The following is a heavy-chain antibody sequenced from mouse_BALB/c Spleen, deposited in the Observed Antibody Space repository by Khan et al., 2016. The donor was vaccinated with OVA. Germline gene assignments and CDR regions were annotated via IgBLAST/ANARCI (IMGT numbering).Heavy chain of an antibody. CDR1: GFSLTSYG. CDR3: ARDHGNTYEYFDY. CDR2: IWAGGST. V-gene: IGHV2-9*02. J-gene: IGHJ2*01. Sequence: QVQLKQSGPGLVAPSQSLSITCTVSGFSLTSYGVHWVRQPPGKGLEWLEIIWAGGSTNYNSALMSRLSISKDNSKSQVFVKMISLQTDDTAMYYCARDHGNTYEYFDYWGQGTTLTVSS. D-gene: IGHD1-1*01.